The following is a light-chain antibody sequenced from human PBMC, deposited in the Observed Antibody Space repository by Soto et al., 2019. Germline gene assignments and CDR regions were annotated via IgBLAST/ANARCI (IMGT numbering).Light chain of an antibody. J-gene: IGKJ1*01. CDR2: AAS. V-gene: IGKV1-9*01. Sequence: DIQLTQSPSFLSASVGDRVTITCRASQGISNNLAWYQQISGKAPKVLIYAASTLQSGVSSRFRGGGSGTEFTLTISSLQPEDLATYYCQQLSSYPPWTFGQGTKVEIK. CDR3: QQLSSYPPWT. CDR1: QGISNN.